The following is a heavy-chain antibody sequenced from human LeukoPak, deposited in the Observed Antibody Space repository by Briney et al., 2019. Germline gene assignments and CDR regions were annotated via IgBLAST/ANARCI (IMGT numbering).Heavy chain of an antibody. CDR1: GFTFSKYS. Sequence: GGSLRLSCAASGFTFSKYSMTWVRQAPGKGLEWVSFIGTSSTPIYYADSVKGRFTISRDNTKNSLYLQMNSLKVEDRAIYYCARDNWIDCWGQGTLVTVSS. CDR3: ARDNWIDC. CDR2: IGTSSTPI. V-gene: IGHV3-48*04. J-gene: IGHJ5*01.